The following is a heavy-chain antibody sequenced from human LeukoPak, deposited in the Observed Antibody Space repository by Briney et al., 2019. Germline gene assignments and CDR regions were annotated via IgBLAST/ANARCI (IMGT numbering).Heavy chain of an antibody. CDR1: GFTFSSYA. CDR3: AKDSRSMIVVVHPRGGFDI. J-gene: IGHJ3*02. V-gene: IGHV3-23*01. CDR2: ISGSGGST. D-gene: IGHD3-22*01. Sequence: GGSLRLSCAASGFTFSSYAMSWVRQAPGKGLEWVSAISGSGGSTYYADSVKGRFTISRDNSKNTLYLQMNSLRAEDTAVYYCAKDSRSMIVVVHPRGGFDIWGQGTMVTVSS.